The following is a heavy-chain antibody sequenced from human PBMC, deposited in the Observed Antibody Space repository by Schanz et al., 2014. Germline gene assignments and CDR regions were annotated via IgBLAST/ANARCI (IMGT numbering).Heavy chain of an antibody. D-gene: IGHD6-13*01. CDR2: INTGVNT. Sequence: EVQLLESGGGLVQPGGSLRLSCAASGFTFGDYAMTWVRQAPGKGLEWVSAINTGVNTYYADSVRGRFTMSRDNSKNTLYLQRNSLGAGDAAVYYCARGLIAAAGGAFDYWGQGTLVAGSA. V-gene: IGHV3-23*01. J-gene: IGHJ4*02. CDR1: GFTFGDYA. CDR3: ARGLIAAAGGAFDY.